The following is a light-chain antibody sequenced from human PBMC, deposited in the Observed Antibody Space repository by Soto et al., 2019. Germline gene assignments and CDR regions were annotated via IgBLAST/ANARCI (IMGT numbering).Light chain of an antibody. CDR1: QSVANS. J-gene: IGKJ1*01. CDR3: QQYNDWPWT. V-gene: IGKV3-15*01. Sequence: EIVMTQSPASLSVSPGERATLSCTASQSVANSLAWYQRKPGQAPRLLIYGAFTRAPGIPARFSGSDSGTEFTLTISSLQSEDFAVYYCQQYNDWPWTFGQGTKVDIK. CDR2: GAF.